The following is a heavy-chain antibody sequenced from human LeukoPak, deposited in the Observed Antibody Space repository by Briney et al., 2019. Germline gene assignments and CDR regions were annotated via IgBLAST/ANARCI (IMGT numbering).Heavy chain of an antibody. CDR2: INHSGST. V-gene: IGHV4-34*01. CDR3: ARGTTVFGVVIPWFDP. CDR1: GGSFSGYY. Sequence: SETLSLTCAVYGGSFSGYYWSWIRQPPGKGLEWIGEINHSGSTNYNPSLKSRVTISVDTSKNQFSLKLSSVTAADTAVYYCARGTTVFGVVIPWFDPWGQGTLVTVSS. J-gene: IGHJ5*02. D-gene: IGHD3-3*01.